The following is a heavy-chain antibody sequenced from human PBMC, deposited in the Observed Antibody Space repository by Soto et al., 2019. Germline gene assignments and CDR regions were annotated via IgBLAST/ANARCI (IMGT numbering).Heavy chain of an antibody. CDR3: ASADYYDFWNPLGQKGAFDI. Sequence: SETLSLTCTVSGGSISSYYWSWIRQPPGKGLEWIGYIYYSGSTNYNPSLKSRVTISVDTSKNQFSLKLSSVTAADTAVYYCASADYYDFWNPLGQKGAFDIWGQGTMVTVSS. V-gene: IGHV4-59*01. CDR2: IYYSGST. D-gene: IGHD3-3*01. J-gene: IGHJ3*02. CDR1: GGSISSYY.